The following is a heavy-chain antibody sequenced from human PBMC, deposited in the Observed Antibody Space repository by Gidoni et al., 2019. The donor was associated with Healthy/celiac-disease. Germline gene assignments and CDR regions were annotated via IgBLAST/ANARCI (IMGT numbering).Heavy chain of an antibody. CDR1: GGTFSSYT. Sequence: QVQLVQSGAAVEKPGSSVKVSCKASGGTFSSYTISWVRQAPGQGLEWMGRIIPILGIANYAQKFQGRVTITADKSTSTAYMELSSLRSEDTAVYYCARGRDNEYSCYVDFFDYWGQGTLVTVSS. CDR3: ARGRDNEYSCYVDFFDY. J-gene: IGHJ4*02. V-gene: IGHV1-69*02. D-gene: IGHD5-12*01. CDR2: IIPILGIA.